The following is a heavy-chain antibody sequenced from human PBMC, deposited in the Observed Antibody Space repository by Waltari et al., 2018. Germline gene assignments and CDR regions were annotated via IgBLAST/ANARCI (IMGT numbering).Heavy chain of an antibody. Sequence: HVQLVESGGGVVQPGRSLRLSCAASGFTFRSFGMHWFRQATGKRLEWLPVICCAGSNKFYADSVKGRFTSSRDNSKNTLYLQMNSLGAEDTTMYYCAKDYLMTSSFMDVWGQGTRVTVSS. CDR1: GFTFRSFG. J-gene: IGHJ6*02. V-gene: IGHV3-30*18. CDR3: AKDYLMTSSFMDV. D-gene: IGHD3-16*02. CDR2: ICCAGSNK.